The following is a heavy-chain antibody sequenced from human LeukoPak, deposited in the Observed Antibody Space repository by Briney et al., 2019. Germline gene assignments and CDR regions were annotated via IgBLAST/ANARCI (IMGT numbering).Heavy chain of an antibody. CDR2: IKQDGSEK. V-gene: IGHV3-7*01. J-gene: IGHJ4*02. D-gene: IGHD3-22*01. Sequence: PGGSLRLSCAAYGFTFSSYWMSWVRQAPGKGLEWVANIKQDGSEKYYVDSVKGRFTISRDNAKNSLYLQMNSLRAEDTAVYYCARDSNHYDSSGYYYKDFDYWGQGTLVTVSS. CDR3: ARDSNHYDSSGYYYKDFDY. CDR1: GFTFSSYW.